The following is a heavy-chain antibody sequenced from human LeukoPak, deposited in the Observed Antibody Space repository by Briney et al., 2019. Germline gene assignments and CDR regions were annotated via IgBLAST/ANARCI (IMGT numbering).Heavy chain of an antibody. V-gene: IGHV4-34*01. D-gene: IGHD5-12*01. CDR2: INHSGST. CDR3: ARTVGYSGYEPHNWFDP. CDR1: GGSFSGYY. J-gene: IGHJ5*02. Sequence: SETLSLTCAVYGGSFSGYYWSWIRQPPGKGLEWIGEINHSGSTTYNPSLKSRVTISVDTSKNQFSLKLSSVTAADTAVYYCARTVGYSGYEPHNWFDPWGQGTLVTVSS.